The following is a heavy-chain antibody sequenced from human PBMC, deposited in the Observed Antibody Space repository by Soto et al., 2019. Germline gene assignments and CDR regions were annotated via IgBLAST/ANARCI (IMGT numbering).Heavy chain of an antibody. J-gene: IGHJ5*02. V-gene: IGHV1-18*01. CDR1: GYTFTSYG. CDR3: ARSALKKQLIRQGSFDL. Sequence: ASVKVSCKASGYTFTSYGISWVRQAPGQGLEWMGCISAYNGNTKYAQKLQGRVTMTTDTSTSTAYMELRSLRSDDTAVYYCARSALKKQLIRQGSFDLLGQGILVSVSS. D-gene: IGHD6-13*01. CDR2: ISAYNGNT.